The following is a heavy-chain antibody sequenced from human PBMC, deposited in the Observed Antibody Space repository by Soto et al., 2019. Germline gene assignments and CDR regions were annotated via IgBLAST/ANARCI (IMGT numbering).Heavy chain of an antibody. CDR1: GFTFDDYA. CDR2: ISWNSGSI. J-gene: IGHJ3*02. D-gene: IGHD5-12*01. Sequence: EVQLVESGGGLVQPGRSLRLSCAASGFTFDDYAMHWVRQAPGKGLEWVSGISWNSGSIGSADSVKGRFTISRENAKNSLYLQMNSLRAEDTALYYCAKDRGYSGYHLFLHAFDIWGQGTMVTVSS. CDR3: AKDRGYSGYHLFLHAFDI. V-gene: IGHV3-9*01.